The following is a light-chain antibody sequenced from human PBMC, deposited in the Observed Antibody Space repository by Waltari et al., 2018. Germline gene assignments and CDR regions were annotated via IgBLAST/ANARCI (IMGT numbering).Light chain of an antibody. J-gene: IGKJ2*01. CDR3: QQYQSTPPEYA. Sequence: DIVMTQSPDFLAVSLGERATINCKTRQSVLDRSKTKNYLAGYQQKPGQLPKLLIYWASTRESGVPDRFSGSGTGTDFTLTISSLQAEDVAVYYCQQYQSTPPEYAFGQGTKLEI. CDR1: QSVLDRSKTKNY. V-gene: IGKV4-1*01. CDR2: WAS.